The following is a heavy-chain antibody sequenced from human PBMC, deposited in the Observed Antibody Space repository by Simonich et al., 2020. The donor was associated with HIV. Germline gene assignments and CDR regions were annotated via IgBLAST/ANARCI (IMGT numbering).Heavy chain of an antibody. Sequence: QLQLQESGPGLVKPSETLSLTCSVSGGSISSSSYYWGWLRQPPGKGLEWIGSIYYIGITYYNPSRKGRATISVDTSKNQFSLNLSSVTAADTAVYYCARPGLAVAGPTYWYFDLWGRGTLVTVSS. CDR2: IYYIGIT. CDR1: GGSISSSSYY. CDR3: ARPGLAVAGPTYWYFDL. V-gene: IGHV4-39*01. J-gene: IGHJ2*01. D-gene: IGHD6-19*01.